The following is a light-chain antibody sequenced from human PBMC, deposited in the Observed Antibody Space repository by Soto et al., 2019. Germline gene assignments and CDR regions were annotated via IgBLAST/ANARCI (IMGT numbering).Light chain of an antibody. CDR2: GAS. CDR3: QQYNNWPPYT. CDR1: QSVGSN. J-gene: IGKJ2*01. Sequence: DIVMTQSPATLSVSPGEGATLSCRASQSVGSNLAWYQQKPGQAPRLLIYGASTRATGIPARFSGSGSGTEFTLTISSLQSEDFAVYYCQQYNNWPPYTFGQGTKVDIK. V-gene: IGKV3-15*01.